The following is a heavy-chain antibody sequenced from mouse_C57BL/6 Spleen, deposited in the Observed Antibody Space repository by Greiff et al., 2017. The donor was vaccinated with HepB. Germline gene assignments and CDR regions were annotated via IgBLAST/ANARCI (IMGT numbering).Heavy chain of an antibody. CDR1: GFTFSDYG. Sequence: EVHLVESGGGLVKPGGSLKLSCAASGFTFSDYGMHWVRQAPEKGLEWVAYISSGSSTIYYADTVKGRFTISRDNAKNTLFLQMTSLRSEDTAMYYCARDDYDVDWYFDVWGTGTTVTVSS. D-gene: IGHD2-4*01. V-gene: IGHV5-17*01. CDR2: ISSGSSTI. J-gene: IGHJ1*03. CDR3: ARDDYDVDWYFDV.